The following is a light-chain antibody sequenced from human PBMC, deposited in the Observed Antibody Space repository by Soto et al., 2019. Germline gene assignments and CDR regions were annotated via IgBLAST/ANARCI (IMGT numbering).Light chain of an antibody. Sequence: EIVLRQSPATLSLSPGERATLSCRASQSISSYLAWYQQKPDQAPRLLIYDASNRATGIPARFSGSGSGTDFTLTISSLEPEDFAFYYCHQRSTWPFTFGPGTKVDIK. CDR2: DAS. CDR3: HQRSTWPFT. J-gene: IGKJ3*01. CDR1: QSISSY. V-gene: IGKV3-11*01.